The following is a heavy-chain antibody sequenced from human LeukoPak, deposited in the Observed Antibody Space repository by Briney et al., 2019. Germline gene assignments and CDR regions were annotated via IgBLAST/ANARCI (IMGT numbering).Heavy chain of an antibody. Sequence: GGSLRLSCAGSGFVFSDFYINWIRHSPGKGLEWLAYISPDGSYTTYGDSVKGRFVISRDNAKNSVSLQMNSLRDEDTALYYCARVPYSTGAFDYWGQGTLVTVSS. D-gene: IGHD6-19*01. CDR3: ARVPYSTGAFDY. CDR1: GFVFSDFY. CDR2: ISPDGSYT. J-gene: IGHJ4*02. V-gene: IGHV3-11*06.